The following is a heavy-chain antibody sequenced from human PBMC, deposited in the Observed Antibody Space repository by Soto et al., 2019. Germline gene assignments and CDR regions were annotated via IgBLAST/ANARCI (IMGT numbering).Heavy chain of an antibody. V-gene: IGHV1-69*13. CDR1: GGTFSSYA. D-gene: IGHD3-22*01. J-gene: IGHJ5*02. CDR2: IIPIFGTA. CDR3: ARSYYYDSSGYPRFDP. Sequence: SVKVSCKASGGTFSSYAISWVRQAPGQGLEWMGGIIPIFGTANYAQKFQGRVTITADESTSTAYMELSSLRSEDTAVYYCARSYYYDSSGYPRFDPWGQGTLVTVSS.